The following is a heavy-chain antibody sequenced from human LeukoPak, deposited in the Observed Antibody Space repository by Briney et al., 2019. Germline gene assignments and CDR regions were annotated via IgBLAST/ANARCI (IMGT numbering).Heavy chain of an antibody. D-gene: IGHD7-27*01. CDR1: GGSISSYY. Sequence: PSETLSLTCTVSGGSISSYYWSWIRQPPGKGLEGIGYIYYSGSTNYNPSLKSRVTISVDTSKNQFSLKLSSVTAADTAVYYCAREGNWAPGAFDIWGQRTMVTVSS. J-gene: IGHJ3*02. V-gene: IGHV4-59*12. CDR3: AREGNWAPGAFDI. CDR2: IYYSGST.